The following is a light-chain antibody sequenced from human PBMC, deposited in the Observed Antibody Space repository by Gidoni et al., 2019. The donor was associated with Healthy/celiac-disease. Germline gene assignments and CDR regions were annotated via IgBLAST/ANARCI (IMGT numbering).Light chain of an antibody. J-gene: IGKJ4*01. CDR2: AAS. CDR3: QQSYSTPLLT. Sequence: DIQMTQSTSSLSASVGDRVTITCRASQSISSYLNWYQQKPGKAPKLLIYAASSLQSGVPSRFSGSGSGTDFTLTISSLQPEEFATYYCQQSYSTPLLTFGGGTKVEIK. CDR1: QSISSY. V-gene: IGKV1-39*01.